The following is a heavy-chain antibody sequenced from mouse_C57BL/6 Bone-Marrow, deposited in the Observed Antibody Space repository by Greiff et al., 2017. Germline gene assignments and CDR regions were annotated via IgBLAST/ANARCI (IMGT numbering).Heavy chain of an antibody. CDR2: IDPENGDT. CDR1: GFNIKDDY. Sequence: EVQGEESGAELVRPGASVKLSCTASGFNIKDDYMHWVKQRPEQGLEWIGWIDPENGDTEYAPKFQGKATLTADTSSNTAYLQLSSLTSEDTAVYYCTRPVVADAIDYWGQGTSVTVSS. V-gene: IGHV14-4*01. J-gene: IGHJ4*01. CDR3: TRPVVADAIDY. D-gene: IGHD1-1*01.